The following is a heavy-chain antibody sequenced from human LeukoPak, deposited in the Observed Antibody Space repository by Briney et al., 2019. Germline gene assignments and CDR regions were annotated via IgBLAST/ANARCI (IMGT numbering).Heavy chain of an antibody. CDR2: IYYSGST. Sequence: SGTLSLTCAVSGGSISSGGYYWSWIRQHPGKCLEWIGYIYYSGSTYYNPSLKSRVTISVDTSKNQFSLKLSSVTAADTAVYYCARDKKRKWSFDYWGQGTLVTVSS. J-gene: IGHJ4*02. V-gene: IGHV4-31*11. D-gene: IGHD2-15*01. CDR1: GGSISSGGYY. CDR3: ARDKKRKWSFDY.